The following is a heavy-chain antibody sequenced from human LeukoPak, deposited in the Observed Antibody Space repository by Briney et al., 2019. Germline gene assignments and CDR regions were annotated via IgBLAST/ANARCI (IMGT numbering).Heavy chain of an antibody. V-gene: IGHV3-30*18. D-gene: IGHD3-16*02. CDR1: GFTFSNFG. Sequence: GGSLRLSCAASGFTFSNFGMHWVRQAPGKGLEWVAVISYDGGNKYFAGSVKGRFTISRDNSKNTLYLQMNSLRAEDTALYYCAKADYDYVWASYLALDYWGQGTLVTVSS. CDR3: AKADYDYVWASYLALDY. CDR2: ISYDGGNK. J-gene: IGHJ4*02.